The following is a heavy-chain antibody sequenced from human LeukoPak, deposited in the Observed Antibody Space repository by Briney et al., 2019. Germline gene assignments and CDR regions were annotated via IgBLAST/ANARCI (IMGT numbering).Heavy chain of an antibody. D-gene: IGHD1-26*01. V-gene: IGHV1-46*01. CDR1: GYTFTSYY. J-gene: IGHJ2*01. Sequence: ASVKVSCKASGYTFTSYYMHWVRQAPGQGLEWMGIINPSGGSTSYAQKFQGRVTMTRDMSTSTVYMELSSLRSEDTAVYYCARDLQRIVGATIGWYFDLWGRGTLVTVSS. CDR2: INPSGGST. CDR3: ARDLQRIVGATIGWYFDL.